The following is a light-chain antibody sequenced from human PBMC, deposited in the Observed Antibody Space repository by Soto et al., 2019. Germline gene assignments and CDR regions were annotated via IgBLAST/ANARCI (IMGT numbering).Light chain of an antibody. CDR3: CSRAGSGSVV. J-gene: IGLJ2*01. CDR2: EDS. CDR1: NSDVGRYNL. Sequence: QSALAQPASVSGSPGQSITISCTGTNSDVGRYNLVSWYHQYPGKAPKLVIYEDSKRPSGLSDCFSGSKSGNTASLTISGVQADDEADYYCCSRAGSGSVVFGGGTKLTVL. V-gene: IGLV2-23*01.